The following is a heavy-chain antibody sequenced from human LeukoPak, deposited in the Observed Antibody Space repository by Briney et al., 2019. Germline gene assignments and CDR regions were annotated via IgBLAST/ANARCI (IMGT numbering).Heavy chain of an antibody. V-gene: IGHV3-23*01. CDR3: AKDLDAHYYDSSGYSGFQH. CDR1: GFTFSSYA. D-gene: IGHD3-22*01. Sequence: GGSLRLSCAASGFTFSSYAMSRVRQAPGKGLEWVSAISGSGGSTYYADSVKGRFTISRDNSKNTLYLQMNSLRAEDTAVYYCAKDLDAHYYDSSGYSGFQHWGQGTLVTVSS. CDR2: ISGSGGST. J-gene: IGHJ1*01.